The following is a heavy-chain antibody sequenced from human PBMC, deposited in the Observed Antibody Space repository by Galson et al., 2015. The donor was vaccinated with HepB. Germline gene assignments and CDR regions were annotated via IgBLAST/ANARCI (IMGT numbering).Heavy chain of an antibody. CDR2: ITYDGSDK. V-gene: IGHV3-30*18. CDR1: GFIFSNFG. J-gene: IGHJ4*02. Sequence: SLRLSCAASGFIFSNFGMHWVRQAPGKGPEWVASITYDGSDKYYADSVKGRFTVSRDNSKNTLYLEMNSLRAEDTALYYCTKGRPPIIMGSTTGDFDSWGQGTLVTVSS. CDR3: TKGRPPIIMGSTTGDFDS. D-gene: IGHD1-26*01.